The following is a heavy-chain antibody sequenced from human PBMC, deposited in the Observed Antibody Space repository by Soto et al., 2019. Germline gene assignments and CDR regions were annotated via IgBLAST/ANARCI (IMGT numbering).Heavy chain of an antibody. CDR3: ARDLRSSSLYYFDY. Sequence: SETLSLTCTVSGGSVSSGSYYWSWIRQPPGKGLEWIGYIYYSGSTNYNPSLKSRVTISVDTSKNQFSLKLSSVTAADTAVYYCARDLRSSSLYYFDYWGQGTLVTVSS. D-gene: IGHD2-2*01. J-gene: IGHJ4*02. V-gene: IGHV4-61*01. CDR1: GGSVSSGSYY. CDR2: IYYSGST.